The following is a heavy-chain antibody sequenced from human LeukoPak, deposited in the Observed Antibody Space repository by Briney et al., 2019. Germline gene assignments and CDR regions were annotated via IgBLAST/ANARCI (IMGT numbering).Heavy chain of an antibody. CDR2: SDPEDGET. D-gene: IGHD5-12*01. V-gene: IGHV1-24*01. CDR3: ATGLGYGQHGWFDP. J-gene: IGHJ5*02. Sequence: ASVKVSCKVSGYTLTELSMHWVRQAPGKGLEWMGGSDPEDGETIYAQKFQGRVTMTEDTSTDTAYMELSSLRSEDTAVYYCATGLGYGQHGWFDPWGQGTLVTVSS. CDR1: GYTLTELS.